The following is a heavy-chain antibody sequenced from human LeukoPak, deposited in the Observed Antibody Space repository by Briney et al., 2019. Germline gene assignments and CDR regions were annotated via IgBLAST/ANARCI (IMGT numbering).Heavy chain of an antibody. CDR3: AKDGGYSNYVSGPYGMDV. J-gene: IGHJ6*02. V-gene: IGHV3-74*01. Sequence: PGGSLRLSCAASGFTFSDCWMHWVRQAPGKGLEWVSRVNTDGSTINYADSVKGRFTVSRDNSKNTLYLQMNSLRAEDTAVYYCAKDGGYSNYVSGPYGMDVWGQGTTVTVSS. D-gene: IGHD4-11*01. CDR1: GFTFSDCW. CDR2: VNTDGSTI.